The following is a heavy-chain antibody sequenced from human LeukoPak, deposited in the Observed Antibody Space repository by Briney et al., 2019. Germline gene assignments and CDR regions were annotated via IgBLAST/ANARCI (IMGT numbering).Heavy chain of an antibody. CDR1: GGTFSSYA. CDR3: AREGPPDYYDSKAPAYFDY. D-gene: IGHD3-22*01. Sequence: ASVKVSCKASGGTFSSYAISWVRQAPGQGLEWMGRIIPILGIANYAQKFQGRVTITADKSTSTAYMELSSLRSEDTAVYYCAREGPPDYYDSKAPAYFDYWGQGTLVTVSS. V-gene: IGHV1-69*04. CDR2: IIPILGIA. J-gene: IGHJ4*02.